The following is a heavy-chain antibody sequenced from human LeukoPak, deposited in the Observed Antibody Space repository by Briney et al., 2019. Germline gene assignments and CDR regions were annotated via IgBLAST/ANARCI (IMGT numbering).Heavy chain of an antibody. CDR1: GFTFSSYG. CDR3: ANTYYAFWSGSF. V-gene: IGHV3-30-3*01. J-gene: IGHJ4*02. CDR2: ISYDEGKK. Sequence: PGGSLRLSCAASGFTFSSYGIHWVRQAPGKGLEWVTVISYDEGKKYYADSVKGRFTISRDNSKNTVYLQMNSLRAEDTAVYYCANTYYAFWSGSFWGQGTLVTVSS. D-gene: IGHD3-3*01.